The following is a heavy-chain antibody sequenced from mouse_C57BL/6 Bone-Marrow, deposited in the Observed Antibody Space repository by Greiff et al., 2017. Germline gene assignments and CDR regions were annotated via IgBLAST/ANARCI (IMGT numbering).Heavy chain of an antibody. CDR2: IYPRDGST. D-gene: IGHD2-4*01. V-gene: IGHV1-85*01. Sequence: VQLQQSGPELVKPGASVKLSCKASGYTFTSYDINWVKQRPGQGLAWIGWIYPRDGSTKYNEKFKGQATLTVDTSSSTAYMELHSLRSADSAVYFCANNDYPFAYWGQGTLVSVSA. CDR1: GYTFTSYD. J-gene: IGHJ3*01. CDR3: ANNDYPFAY.